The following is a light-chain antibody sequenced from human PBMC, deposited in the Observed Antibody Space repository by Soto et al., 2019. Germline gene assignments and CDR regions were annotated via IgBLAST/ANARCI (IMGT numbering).Light chain of an antibody. V-gene: IGKV3-15*01. Sequence: EVVMTQSPATVSVSPVERVTLSCRASQSVSSNLAWYQQKPGQAPRLLIYGASTRATGTPARFSGSGSGTEFTLTISSLQSEDFATYYCQQYNTYSTFGQGTRLEIK. CDR3: QQYNTYST. CDR1: QSVSSN. J-gene: IGKJ5*01. CDR2: GAS.